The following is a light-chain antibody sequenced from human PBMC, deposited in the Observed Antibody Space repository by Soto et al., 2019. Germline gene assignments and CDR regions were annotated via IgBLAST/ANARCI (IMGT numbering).Light chain of an antibody. J-gene: IGLJ1*01. Sequence: QSVLAQPDSVSGSPGQSITISCTGSSVDVGDYNSVSWYQQHPGKAPKVMIYHVTIRASGVSNRFSGSKSGNTASLTISGLQAEDEADYYCSSYSHSPPSYLFGTGTKFTVL. V-gene: IGLV2-14*03. CDR1: SVDVGDYNS. CDR3: SSYSHSPPSYL. CDR2: HVT.